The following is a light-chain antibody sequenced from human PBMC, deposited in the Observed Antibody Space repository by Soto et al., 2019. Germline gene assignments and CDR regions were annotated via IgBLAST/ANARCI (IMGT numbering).Light chain of an antibody. CDR3: ISYTVSRSYV. Sequence: QSALTQPASVSGSPGQSITISCTGTSGDVGVYKFVSWYQQHPGKAPKLIIYSVSDRPSGVSYRFSGSKSGNTASLTISGLQADDEADYYCISYTVSRSYVFGTGTKVTVL. V-gene: IGLV2-14*03. CDR2: SVS. J-gene: IGLJ1*01. CDR1: SGDVGVYKF.